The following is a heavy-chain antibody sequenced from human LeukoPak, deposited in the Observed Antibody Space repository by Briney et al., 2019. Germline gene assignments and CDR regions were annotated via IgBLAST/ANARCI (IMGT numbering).Heavy chain of an antibody. Sequence: GGSLRLSCAASGFTFSNAWMSWVRQAPGKGLEWLGRIKSKTDGGTTDYAAPVKSGFTISRDDSESTLYLQMNSLKTEDTAVYYCAADVSGGSWTIDYWGQGTLVTVSS. D-gene: IGHD2-15*01. CDR3: AADVSGGSWTIDY. V-gene: IGHV3-15*01. J-gene: IGHJ4*02. CDR1: GFTFSNAW. CDR2: IKSKTDGGTT.